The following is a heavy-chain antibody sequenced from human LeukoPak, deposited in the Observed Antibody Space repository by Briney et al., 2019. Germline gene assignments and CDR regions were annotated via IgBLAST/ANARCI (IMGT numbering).Heavy chain of an antibody. V-gene: IGHV3-30*02. CDR1: GFTFSSYG. CDR2: IRYDGSNK. D-gene: IGHD3-9*01. J-gene: IGHJ4*02. CDR3: AKDRRRYFDWLDY. Sequence: GGSLRLTCAASGFTFSSYGMHWVRQAPGKGLEWVAFIRYDGSNKYYADSVKGRFTISRDNSKNTLYLQMNSLRAEDTAVYYCAKDRRRYFDWLDYWGQGTLVTVSS.